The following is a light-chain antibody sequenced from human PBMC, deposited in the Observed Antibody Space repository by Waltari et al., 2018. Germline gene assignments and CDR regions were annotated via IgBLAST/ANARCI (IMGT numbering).Light chain of an antibody. CDR1: VLAKQS. CDR2: KDS. CDR3: YSAADNNLV. V-gene: IGLV3-27*01. J-gene: IGLJ2*01. Sequence: SSELTQPSSVSVSPGQPARITCSGDVLAKQSARWFQQKPGQAPVLVIYKDSERPSGIPERFSGSSSGTTVTLTISGAQVEDEADYYCYSAADNNLVFGGGTKLTVL.